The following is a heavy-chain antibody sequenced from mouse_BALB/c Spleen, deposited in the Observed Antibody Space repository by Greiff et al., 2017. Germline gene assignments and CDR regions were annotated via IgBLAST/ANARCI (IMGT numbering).Heavy chain of an antibody. CDR1: GFSLTGYG. Sequence: QVQLKESGPGLVAPSQSLSITCTVSGFSLTGYGVNWVRQPPGKGLEWLGMIWGDGSTDYNSALKSRLSICKDNSKSQVFLKMNSLQTDDTARYYCARENYAMDYWGQGTSVTVSS. CDR2: IWGDGST. J-gene: IGHJ4*01. V-gene: IGHV2-6-7*01. CDR3: ARENYAMDY.